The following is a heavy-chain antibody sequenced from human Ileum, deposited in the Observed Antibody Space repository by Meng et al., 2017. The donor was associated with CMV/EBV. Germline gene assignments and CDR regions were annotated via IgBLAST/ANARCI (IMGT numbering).Heavy chain of an antibody. Sequence: GPLEEPSTGMVKPTEPESLPHTVAGGSVDNYSRSCRRRSAEKGLEWIGRIYAQGNTNYNPSLQSRVTMSVDTSKNQFSLKLSSVTAADTAVYYCARDRSSSWYKDWFAPWGQGTLVTVSS. CDR1: GGSVDNYS. J-gene: IGHJ5*02. CDR2: IYAQGNT. CDR3: ARDRSSSWYKDWFAP. V-gene: IGHV4-4*07. D-gene: IGHD6-13*01.